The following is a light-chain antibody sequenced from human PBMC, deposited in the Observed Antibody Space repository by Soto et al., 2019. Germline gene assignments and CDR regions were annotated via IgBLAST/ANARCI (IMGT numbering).Light chain of an antibody. CDR3: QQYGPSPLYT. J-gene: IGKJ2*01. V-gene: IGKV3-20*01. Sequence: VLTQSPGTLSLSPGERATLSCRAGHSVSSGYLAWYQQKPGQAPRLLIYGTYTRATGIPDRFSGSGSGTDFTLTISRLQPEDFAVYYCQQYGPSPLYTFGQGTKLEIK. CDR1: HSVSSGY. CDR2: GTY.